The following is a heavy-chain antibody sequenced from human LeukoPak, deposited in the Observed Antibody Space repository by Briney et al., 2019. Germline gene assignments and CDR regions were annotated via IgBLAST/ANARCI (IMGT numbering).Heavy chain of an antibody. CDR3: ASVAMVRGVISSSVFDY. CDR2: IYSGGST. CDR1: GFTVSSNY. D-gene: IGHD3-10*01. Sequence: GGSLRLSCAASGFTVSSNYMSWVRQAPGKGLEWVSVIYSGGSTYYADSVKGRFTISRDNSKNTLYLQMYSLRAEDTAVYYCASVAMVRGVISSSVFDYWGQGTLVTVSS. J-gene: IGHJ4*02. V-gene: IGHV3-53*01.